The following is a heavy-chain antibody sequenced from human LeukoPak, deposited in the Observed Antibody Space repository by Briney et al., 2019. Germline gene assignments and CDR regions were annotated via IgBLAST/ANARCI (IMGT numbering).Heavy chain of an antibody. D-gene: IGHD3-10*01. CDR2: ISYAVNIK. CDR3: VREGYYESGSSPTFYFDY. CDR1: GFTVSSNY. Sequence: GSLRLSCAASGFTVSSNYMSWVRQAPGKGLEWVAVISYAVNIKYYADSVKGRFTISRDSSSKTVFLQMNSLRTEDTAVYYCVREGYYESGSSPTFYFDYWGQGTLVTVSS. J-gene: IGHJ4*02. V-gene: IGHV3-30-3*01.